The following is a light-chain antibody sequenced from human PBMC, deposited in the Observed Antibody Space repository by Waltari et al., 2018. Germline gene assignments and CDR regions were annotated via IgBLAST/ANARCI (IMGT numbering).Light chain of an antibody. CDR1: QSILYSSNNLNY. CDR2: WAS. CDR3: QQYYGSPPWT. V-gene: IGKV4-1*01. J-gene: IGKJ1*01. Sequence: DIVMTQSPDSLTVSLGERATINCKSSQSILYSSNNLNYLAWYQQGPGQPPKLLIYWASTRESGVPDRFSGSGSGTDFTLTISSLQAEDVAVYYCQQYYGSPPWTFGQGTKVEIK.